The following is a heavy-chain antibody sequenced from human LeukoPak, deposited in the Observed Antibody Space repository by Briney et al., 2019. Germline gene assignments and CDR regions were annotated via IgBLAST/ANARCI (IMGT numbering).Heavy chain of an antibody. CDR1: GGSISSSSYY. CDR2: IYYSGST. J-gene: IGHJ4*02. CDR3: ARQVGYCSCTSCPVGY. Sequence: KPSETLSLTCTVSGGSISSSSYYWGWIRQPPGKGLEWIGSIYYSGSTYYNPSLKSRVTISVDTSKNQFSLKLSSVTAADTAVYYCARQVGYCSCTSCPVGYWGQGTLVTVSS. V-gene: IGHV4-39*01. D-gene: IGHD2-2*01.